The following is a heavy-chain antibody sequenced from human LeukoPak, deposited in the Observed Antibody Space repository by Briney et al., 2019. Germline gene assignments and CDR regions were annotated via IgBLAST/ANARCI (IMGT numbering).Heavy chain of an antibody. CDR3: ARSGDSYGYSYYYYGMDV. D-gene: IGHD5-18*01. Sequence: SETLSLTCAVYGGSFSGYYWSWIRQPPGKGLEWIGEINHSGSTNYNPSLKSRVTISVDTSKNQFSLKLSSVTAADTAVYYCARSGDSYGYSYYYYGMDVWGQGTRSPSP. V-gene: IGHV4-34*01. J-gene: IGHJ6*02. CDR2: INHSGST. CDR1: GGSFSGYY.